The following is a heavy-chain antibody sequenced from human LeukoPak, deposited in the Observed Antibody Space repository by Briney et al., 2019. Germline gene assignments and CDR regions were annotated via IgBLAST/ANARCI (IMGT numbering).Heavy chain of an antibody. D-gene: IGHD3-22*01. CDR3: VNYYDSRGPTNDAFDF. J-gene: IGHJ3*01. Sequence: SGPTLVKPTQTLTLTCTFSGFSLRTTGVAVGWIRQPPGKALEWLALIYWNGDKRFSPSLKSRLTITKDTSKNQVVFTMTNMDPVDTATYYCVNYYDSRGPTNDAFDFWGQGTVVTVSS. V-gene: IGHV2-5*04. CDR1: GFSLRTTGVA. CDR2: IYWNGDK.